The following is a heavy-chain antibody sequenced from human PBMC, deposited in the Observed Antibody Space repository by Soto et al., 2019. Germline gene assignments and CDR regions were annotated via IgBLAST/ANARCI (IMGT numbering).Heavy chain of an antibody. CDR2: ISGSGGST. CDR1: GFTFSSYA. Sequence: GGSLRLSCAASGFTFSSYAMSWVRQAPGKGLEWVSGISGSGGSTYCADSVKGRFTMSRDNSKNTLYLQMNSLKTEDTAVYYCTTNTNYYDSSGYYFPFDYWGQGIRVTSPQ. V-gene: IGHV3-23*01. D-gene: IGHD3-22*01. CDR3: TTNTNYYDSSGYYFPFDY. J-gene: IGHJ4*02.